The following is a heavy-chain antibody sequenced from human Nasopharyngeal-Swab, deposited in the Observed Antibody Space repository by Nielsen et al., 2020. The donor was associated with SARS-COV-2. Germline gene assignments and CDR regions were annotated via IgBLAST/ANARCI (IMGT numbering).Heavy chain of an antibody. CDR3: AKGIRGYSYGSDAFDI. V-gene: IGHV3-30*18. D-gene: IGHD5-18*01. CDR1: GFTFSSYG. CDR2: ISYDGSNK. Sequence: GESLKISCAASGFTFSSYGMHWVRQAPGKGLEWVAVISYDGSNKYYADSVKGRFTISRDNSKNTLYLQMNSLRAEDTAVYYCAKGIRGYSYGSDAFDIWSQGTMVTVSS. J-gene: IGHJ3*02.